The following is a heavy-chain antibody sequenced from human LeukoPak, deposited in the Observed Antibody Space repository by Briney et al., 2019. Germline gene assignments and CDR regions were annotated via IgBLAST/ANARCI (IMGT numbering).Heavy chain of an antibody. CDR1: GFTFSSYG. CDR2: INHNGNVN. CDR3: ARGGGLDV. V-gene: IGHV3-7*03. D-gene: IGHD3-16*01. Sequence: PGRSLRLSCAASGFTFSSYGMHWVRQAPGKGLEWVASINHNGNVNYYVDSVKGRFTISRDNAKNSLYLQMSNLRAGDTAVYFCARGGGLDVWGQGATVTVSS. J-gene: IGHJ6*02.